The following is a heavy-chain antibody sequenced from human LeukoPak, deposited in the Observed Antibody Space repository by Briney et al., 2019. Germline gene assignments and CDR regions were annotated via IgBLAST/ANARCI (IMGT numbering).Heavy chain of an antibody. V-gene: IGHV1-18*01. CDR3: ARDLTIMITFGGVTSFDY. Sequence: ASVQVSCKASGYTFTSYGISWVRQAPGQGLEWTGWISAYNGNTNYAQKLQGRVTMTTDTSTSTAYMELRSLRSDDTAVYYCARDLTIMITFGGVTSFDYWGQGTLVTVSS. CDR1: GYTFTSYG. CDR2: ISAYNGNT. J-gene: IGHJ4*02. D-gene: IGHD3-16*01.